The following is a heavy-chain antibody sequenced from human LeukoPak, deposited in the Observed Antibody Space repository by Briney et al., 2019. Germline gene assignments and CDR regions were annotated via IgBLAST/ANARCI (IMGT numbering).Heavy chain of an antibody. V-gene: IGHV4-59*01. J-gene: IGHJ6*02. Sequence: SKTLSLTCTVSGGSISNYYWSWIRQPPGKALEWIGYIYYTGTTKYNPSLKSRATISLDTSKNQFSLKLTSVTAADTALFFCARGYDIDVWGQGTTVTVSS. CDR2: IYYTGTT. CDR1: GGSISNYY. CDR3: ARGYDIDV.